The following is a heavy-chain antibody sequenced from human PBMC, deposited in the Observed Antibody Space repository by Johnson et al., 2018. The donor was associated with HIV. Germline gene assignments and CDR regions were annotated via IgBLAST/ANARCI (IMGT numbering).Heavy chain of an antibody. D-gene: IGHD3-10*01. Sequence: EVQLVESGGGLVQPGGSLRLSCAASGFTFSSYWMSWVRQAPGKGLEWVSGISGSGGSTNYADSVKGRFTISRDNSKNTVYLQMNNLRAEDTAVYNCARGVRGVIIDWGQGTMVAVSS. V-gene: IGHV3-23*04. CDR3: ARGVRGVIID. CDR1: GFTFSSYW. J-gene: IGHJ3*01. CDR2: ISGSGGST.